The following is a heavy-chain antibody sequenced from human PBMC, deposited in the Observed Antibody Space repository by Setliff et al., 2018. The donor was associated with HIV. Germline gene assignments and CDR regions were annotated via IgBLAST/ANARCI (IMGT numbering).Heavy chain of an antibody. J-gene: IGHJ4*02. CDR2: INWNGGSI. D-gene: IGHD2-15*01. V-gene: IGHV3-20*04. CDR1: GFTFHDYG. Sequence: PGGSLRLSCAASGFTFHDYGMSWVRQAPGKGLEWVSGINWNGGSIGYADSVKGRFAISGDNGKNSLYLQMNSLRVEDTALYYCARGFCSGGSCYYFPPLDCWGQGTLVTVSS. CDR3: ARGFCSGGSCYYFPPLDC.